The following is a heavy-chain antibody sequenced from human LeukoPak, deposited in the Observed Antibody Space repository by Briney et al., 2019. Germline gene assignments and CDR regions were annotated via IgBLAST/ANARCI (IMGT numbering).Heavy chain of an antibody. V-gene: IGHV4-59*08. D-gene: IGHD6-13*01. CDR3: ASSLGQQLPPFH. Sequence: PSETLSLTCTVSGGSISSYYWSWIRQPPGKGLEWIGYIYYSGSTNYNPSLKSRVTISVDTSNNQFSLKLSSVTAADTAVWYCASSLGQQLPPFHWGQGTLVTVSS. CDR1: GGSISSYY. J-gene: IGHJ4*02. CDR2: IYYSGST.